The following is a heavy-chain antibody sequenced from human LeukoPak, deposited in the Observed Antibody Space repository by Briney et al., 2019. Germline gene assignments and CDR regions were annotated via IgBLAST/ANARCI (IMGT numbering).Heavy chain of an antibody. CDR2: IYHSGST. CDR1: GGSISSGGYS. CDR3: ARVVRQQLAFDY. D-gene: IGHD6-13*01. V-gene: IGHV4-30-2*01. J-gene: IGHJ4*02. Sequence: SETLSLTCAVSGGSISSGGYSWSWIRQPPGKGPEWIGYIYHSGSTYYNPSLKSRVTISVDRSKNQFSLKLSSVTAADTAVYYCARVVRQQLAFDYWGQGALVTVSS.